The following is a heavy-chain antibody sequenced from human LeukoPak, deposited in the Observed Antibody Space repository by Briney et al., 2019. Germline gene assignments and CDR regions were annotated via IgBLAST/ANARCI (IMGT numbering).Heavy chain of an antibody. Sequence: GSSVKVSCKTSGFTFSSSVVQWVRQARGQRLEWIGWIVVGSGNTKYAQKFQERVTITRNMYTSTTYMELSSLRSEDTAVYYCAAESGTIVRGVPNWFDPWGQGTLVTVSS. D-gene: IGHD3-10*01. V-gene: IGHV1-58*01. J-gene: IGHJ5*02. CDR1: GFTFSSSV. CDR2: IVVGSGNT. CDR3: AAESGTIVRGVPNWFDP.